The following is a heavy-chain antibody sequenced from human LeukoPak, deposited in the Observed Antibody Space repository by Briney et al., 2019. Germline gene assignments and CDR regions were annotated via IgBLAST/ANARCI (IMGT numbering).Heavy chain of an antibody. D-gene: IGHD6-19*01. V-gene: IGHV3-48*02. Sequence: PGGSLRLSCAASGFPFRSYTMNWVRQAPGKGLECLSYISSSSSPIYYADSVKGRFTISRDNAKNSLYLQMSSLRDEDTAVYYCATEDSGRFHWGQGTLVTVSS. CDR2: ISSSSSPI. CDR1: GFPFRSYT. CDR3: ATEDSGRFH. J-gene: IGHJ4*02.